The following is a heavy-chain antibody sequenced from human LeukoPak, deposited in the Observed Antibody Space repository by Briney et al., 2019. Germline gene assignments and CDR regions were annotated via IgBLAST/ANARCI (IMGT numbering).Heavy chain of an antibody. Sequence: GGSLRLSCAASGVTFSSYAMTWVRQAPGKGLEWVSGISGSGDTTYYADSVKGRFTISRDNSKNMLYLQMNSLGAEDTAVYYCAKDRGSSRPYFFDYWGQGTLVTVSS. D-gene: IGHD6-13*01. CDR3: AKDRGSSRPYFFDY. CDR2: ISGSGDTT. CDR1: GVTFSSYA. J-gene: IGHJ4*02. V-gene: IGHV3-23*01.